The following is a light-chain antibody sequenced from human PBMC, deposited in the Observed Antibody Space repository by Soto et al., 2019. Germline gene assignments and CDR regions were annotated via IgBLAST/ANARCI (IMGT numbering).Light chain of an antibody. CDR1: SRDVGGYNY. Sequence: QSVLTQPPSASGSPGQSVAISCTGTSRDVGGYNYVSWYQQHPGKAPKLMIYEVNKRPSGVPDRFSGSKSGNTASLTVSGLQAEDEDDYSCSAYAGSSNVFGAGTKLTVL. J-gene: IGLJ1*01. V-gene: IGLV2-8*01. CDR2: EVN. CDR3: SAYAGSSNV.